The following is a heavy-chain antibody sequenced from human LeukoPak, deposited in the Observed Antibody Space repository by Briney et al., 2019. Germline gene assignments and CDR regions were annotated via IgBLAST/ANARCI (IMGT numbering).Heavy chain of an antibody. CDR2: INLDGTEE. D-gene: IGHD3/OR15-3a*01. V-gene: IGHV3-7*01. Sequence: PGGSLRLSCAASGFVLSTYWMTRVRQAPGKGLEWVANINLDGTEEHYVDSSLKGRFTISRDNAKNSLYLQMTSLRVEDTAVYYCASGRHDFLHWGQGTLVTVSS. CDR1: GFVLSTYW. J-gene: IGHJ4*02. CDR3: ASGRHDFLH.